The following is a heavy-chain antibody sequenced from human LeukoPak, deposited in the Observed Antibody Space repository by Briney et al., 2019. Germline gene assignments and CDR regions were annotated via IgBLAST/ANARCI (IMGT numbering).Heavy chain of an antibody. D-gene: IGHD2-2*01. V-gene: IGHV3-30-3*01. CDR3: ARAGRSTSRNYFDY. CDR2: TSYDGSNK. Sequence: GRSLRLSCAASGFTFSSYAMHWVRQAPGKGLEWVAVTSYDGSNKYYADSVKGRFTISRDNSKNTLYLQMNSLRAEDTAVYYCARAGRSTSRNYFDYWGQGTLVTVSS. J-gene: IGHJ4*02. CDR1: GFTFSSYA.